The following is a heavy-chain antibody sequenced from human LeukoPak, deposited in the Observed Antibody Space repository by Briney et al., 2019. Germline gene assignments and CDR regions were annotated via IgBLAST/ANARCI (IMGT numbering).Heavy chain of an antibody. J-gene: IGHJ4*02. CDR3: ARHGGVGVIPDFDY. Sequence: SETLSLTCTVSGDSISSSSYYWGWIRQPPGKGLEWIGSIYYSGSTYYNPSLKSRVTMSVDTSKNQFSLKLSSVTAADTAVYYCARHGGVGVIPDFDYWGPGTLVTVSS. V-gene: IGHV4-39*01. CDR2: IYYSGST. D-gene: IGHD2-8*02. CDR1: GDSISSSSYY.